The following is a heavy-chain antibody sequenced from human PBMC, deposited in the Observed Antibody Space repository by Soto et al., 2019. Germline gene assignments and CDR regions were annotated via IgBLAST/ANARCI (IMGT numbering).Heavy chain of an antibody. D-gene: IGHD2-8*02. Sequence: EVQVVESGGGLVQPGRSLRLSCAASGFSFDDYAMHWVRQAPGKGLELVSGISWNSGTIGYADSVKGRFTISRDNAKNSLYLQMNSLRAEDTALYYCAKSTGGTANGMGVWGQGTTVTVSS. CDR1: GFSFDDYA. J-gene: IGHJ6*02. CDR2: ISWNSGTI. V-gene: IGHV3-9*01. CDR3: AKSTGGTANGMGV.